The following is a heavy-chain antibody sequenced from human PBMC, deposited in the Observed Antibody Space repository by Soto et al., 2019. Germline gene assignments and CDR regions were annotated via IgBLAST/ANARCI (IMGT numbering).Heavy chain of an antibody. J-gene: IGHJ6*02. CDR2: IIPVFGTT. CDR1: GGTFSNYT. CDR3: ARSSPYIVVRKPTGNQDYYGMDV. Sequence: QVQLVQSGAEVKKPGSSVKVFCKASGGTFSNYTISWVRQAPGQGLEWMGGIIPVFGTTDYEQKVQGRVTITADGTPSTALQEPGRLGSAEPGVYFFARSSPYIVVRKPTGNQDYYGMDVWGQGTTVTVSS. D-gene: IGHD2-2*01. V-gene: IGHV1-69*01.